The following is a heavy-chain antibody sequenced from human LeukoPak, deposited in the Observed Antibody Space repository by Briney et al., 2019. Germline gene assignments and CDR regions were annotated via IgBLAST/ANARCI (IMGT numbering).Heavy chain of an antibody. D-gene: IGHD1-26*01. CDR3: ARVGERRYYQYYYMDV. J-gene: IGHJ6*03. Sequence: PGGSLRLSCAASGFTLSSYAMHWVRQAPGKGLEYVSAISKNGGNTYYANSVTGRFSICRDNSKKTLYLQMGSLRTEDMSVYYCARVGERRYYQYYYMDVWGKGTTVTVSS. CDR2: ISKNGGNT. CDR1: GFTLSSYA. V-gene: IGHV3-64*01.